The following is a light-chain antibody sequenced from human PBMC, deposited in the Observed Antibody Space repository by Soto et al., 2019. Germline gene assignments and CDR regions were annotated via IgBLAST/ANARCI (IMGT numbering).Light chain of an antibody. CDR1: NSDVGSYNR. J-gene: IGLJ1*01. Sequence: QSALTQPPSVSASPGQSVTISCTGTNSDVGSYNRVSWYQQPPGAAPKLLIYDVGNRPSGVPDRFSVSKSGSTASLTISGLQAEDEADYYCSSFRSSSTYVFGTGTKLTVL. CDR3: SSFRSSSTYV. V-gene: IGLV2-18*02. CDR2: DVG.